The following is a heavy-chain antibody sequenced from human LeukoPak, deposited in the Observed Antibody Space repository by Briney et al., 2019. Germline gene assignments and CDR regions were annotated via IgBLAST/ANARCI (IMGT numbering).Heavy chain of an antibody. CDR2: INSDGSTT. D-gene: IGHD3-10*02. Sequence: GSLRLSCAASGFTFNTYWMHWVRQVPGKGLVWVSRINSDGSTTHYAASVKGRFTISRDNAKNSLYLQMNSLRAEDTAVYYCAELGITMIGGVWGKGTTVTISS. CDR1: GFTFNTYW. CDR3: AELGITMIGGV. J-gene: IGHJ6*04. V-gene: IGHV3-74*01.